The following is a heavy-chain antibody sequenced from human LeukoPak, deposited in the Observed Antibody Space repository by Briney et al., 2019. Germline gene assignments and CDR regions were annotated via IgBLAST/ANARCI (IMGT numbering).Heavy chain of an antibody. CDR2: IKEDGSEQ. Sequence: GGSLRLSCAASGFSFSTSWMSWVRQAPGKGLEWVAHIKEDGSEQRYVDTVKGRFTISRDSASLYPQMNSLRAEDTAVYYCGRAPRGGYSGSYVDYWGQGTLVTVPS. CDR1: GFSFSTSW. V-gene: IGHV3-7*01. J-gene: IGHJ4*02. CDR3: GRAPRGGYSGSYVDY. D-gene: IGHD1-26*01.